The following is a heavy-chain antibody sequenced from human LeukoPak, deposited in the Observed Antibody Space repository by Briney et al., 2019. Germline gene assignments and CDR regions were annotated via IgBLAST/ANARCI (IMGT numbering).Heavy chain of an antibody. Sequence: SQTLSLTCTVSGGSISSGSYYWSWIRQPAGKGLEWIGRIYTSGSTNYNPSLKSRVTISVDTSKNQFSLKLSSVTAADTAVYYCARGRPRFLEWLLTAAPPHGIRAFDYWGQGTLVTVSS. CDR1: GGSISSGSYY. CDR3: ARGRPRFLEWLLTAAPPHGIRAFDY. CDR2: IYTSGST. J-gene: IGHJ4*02. D-gene: IGHD3-3*01. V-gene: IGHV4-61*02.